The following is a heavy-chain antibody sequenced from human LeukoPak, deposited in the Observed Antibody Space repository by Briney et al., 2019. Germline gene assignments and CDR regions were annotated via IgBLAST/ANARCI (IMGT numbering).Heavy chain of an antibody. CDR1: GASISSDY. V-gene: IGHV4-59*08. Sequence: KSSETLSLTCTVSGASISSDYWSWIRQPPGKGLEWIGYIYHSGHTMSNPSLKSRVTISIDTSNNQFSLKLSSVTAADTAVYYCASGDSGWNVIDYWGQGTLVTVSS. CDR3: ASGDSGWNVIDY. CDR2: IYHSGHT. D-gene: IGHD6-19*01. J-gene: IGHJ4*02.